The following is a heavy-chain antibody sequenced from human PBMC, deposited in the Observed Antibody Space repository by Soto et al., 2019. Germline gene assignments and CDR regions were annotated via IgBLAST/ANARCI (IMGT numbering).Heavy chain of an antibody. CDR2: IYYSGST. V-gene: IGHV4-31*03. J-gene: IGHJ4*02. CDR3: VRVLSGFTFGPLHDF. CDR1: GGSISSGGYY. Sequence: SETLSLTCTVSGGSISSGGYYWSWIRQHPGKGLEWIGYIYYSGSTYYNPSLKSRVTISVDTSKNQFSLKLSSVTAADTAVYYCVRVLSGFTFGPLHDFSAQGSLVTGSS. D-gene: IGHD3-10*01.